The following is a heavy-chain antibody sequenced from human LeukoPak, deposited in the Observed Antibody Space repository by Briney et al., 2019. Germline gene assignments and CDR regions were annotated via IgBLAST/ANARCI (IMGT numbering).Heavy chain of an antibody. D-gene: IGHD6-19*01. CDR1: GFTFSSSS. Sequence: GGSLRLSCAASGFTFSSSSMRWVRQAPGKGLEYVSLIYPSRNIYCAESVKGRFTIDRDNAKNLLYLQMNSLRGEDTAWYYCARDSSGWALHSFDIWGQERLVSVSS. CDR2: IYPSRNI. CDR3: ARDSSGWALHSFDI. J-gene: IGHJ3*02. V-gene: IGHV3-21*06.